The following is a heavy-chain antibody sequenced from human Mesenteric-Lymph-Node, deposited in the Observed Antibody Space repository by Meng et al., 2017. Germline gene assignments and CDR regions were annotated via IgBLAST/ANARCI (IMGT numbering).Heavy chain of an antibody. V-gene: IGHV3-64*04. CDR1: GFTFSSYA. CDR3: ARDDYGDYGDYYYYGMDV. D-gene: IGHD4-17*01. Sequence: GGSLRLSCVASGFTFSSYAMHWVRQAPGKGLEYVSAISSNGGSTEYANSVKGRFTISRDNSKNTLYLQMNSLRAEDTAVYYCARDDYGDYGDYYYYGMDVWGQGTTVTVSS. J-gene: IGHJ6*02. CDR2: ISSNGGST.